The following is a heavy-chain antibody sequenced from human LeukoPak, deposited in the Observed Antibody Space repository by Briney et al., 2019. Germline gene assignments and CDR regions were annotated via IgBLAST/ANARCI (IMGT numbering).Heavy chain of an antibody. CDR3: ARDRIVPAAMRDNWFDP. V-gene: IGHV1-18*01. CDR1: GYTFTSYG. Sequence: GASEKVSCKASGYTFTSYGISWVRQAPGQGLEWMGWISAYNGNTNYAQKLQGRVTMTTDTSTSTAYMELRSLRSDDTAVYYCARDRIVPAAMRDNWFDPWGQGTLVTVSS. J-gene: IGHJ5*02. D-gene: IGHD2-2*01. CDR2: ISAYNGNT.